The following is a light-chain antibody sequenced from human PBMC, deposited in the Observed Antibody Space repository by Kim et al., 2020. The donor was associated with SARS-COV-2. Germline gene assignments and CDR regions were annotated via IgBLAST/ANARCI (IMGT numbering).Light chain of an antibody. Sequence: DVVMTQSPLSLPVTLGQPASISCRSSQSPVYSDGKTYLNWFQQRPGQSPRRLIYKVSDRDSGVPDRFSGSGSGTDFTLKISRVEAEDVGVYYCMQNSHWPFTFGQGTKLEI. CDR3: MQNSHWPFT. CDR2: KVS. CDR1: QSPVYSDGKTY. V-gene: IGKV2-30*01. J-gene: IGKJ2*01.